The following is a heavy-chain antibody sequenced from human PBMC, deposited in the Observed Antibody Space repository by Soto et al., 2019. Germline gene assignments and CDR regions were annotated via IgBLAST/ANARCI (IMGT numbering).Heavy chain of an antibody. CDR2: ISGSGGSS. CDR3: ARDLENWYFDL. V-gene: IGHV3-23*01. D-gene: IGHD3-3*01. J-gene: IGHJ2*01. CDR1: GFSFISHA. Sequence: EVQLLESGGNLVQPGGSLRLSCAASGFSFISHAMSWVRQAPGKGLEVVSGISGSGGSSFYADSVKGRFTISRDNSKNTLYLQMNSLRAEDTALYYCARDLENWYFDLWGRGTLVTVSS.